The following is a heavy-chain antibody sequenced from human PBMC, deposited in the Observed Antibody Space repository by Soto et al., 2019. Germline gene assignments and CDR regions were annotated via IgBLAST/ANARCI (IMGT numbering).Heavy chain of an antibody. D-gene: IGHD3-10*01. J-gene: IGHJ6*02. Sequence: GGSLRLSCAASGFTFSSYAMHWVRQAPGKGLEWVAVISYDGSNKYYADSVKGRFTISRDNSKNTLYLQMNSLRAEDTAVYYCARQDPTGGMDVWGQGTTVTVSS. V-gene: IGHV3-30-3*01. CDR2: ISYDGSNK. CDR1: GFTFSSYA. CDR3: ARQDPTGGMDV.